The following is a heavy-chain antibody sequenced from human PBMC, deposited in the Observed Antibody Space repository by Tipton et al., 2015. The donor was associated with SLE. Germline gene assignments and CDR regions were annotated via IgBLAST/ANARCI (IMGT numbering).Heavy chain of an antibody. Sequence: TLSLTCTVSDYSISSGYYWGWIRQPPGKGLEWIGSIYHIGNTDYTPSLKSRVTISVDTSKNQFSLKLSSVTAADTAVYYCARPFGQQQFWNAFDIWGQGTMVTVSS. CDR2: IYHIGNT. D-gene: IGHD3-3*02. CDR1: DYSISSGYY. J-gene: IGHJ3*02. CDR3: ARPFGQQQFWNAFDI. V-gene: IGHV4-38-2*02.